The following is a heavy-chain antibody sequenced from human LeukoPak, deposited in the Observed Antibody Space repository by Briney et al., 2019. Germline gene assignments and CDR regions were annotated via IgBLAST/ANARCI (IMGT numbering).Heavy chain of an antibody. CDR1: GGSISSSSYY. J-gene: IGHJ6*03. D-gene: IGHD3-10*01. Sequence: PSETLSLTCTVSGGSISSSSYYWGWIRQPPGKGLEWIGSIYYSGSTYYNPSLKSRVTISVDTSKNQFSLKLSSVTAADTAVYYCARQPYYGSGSYNMDVWGKGTTVTISS. CDR3: ARQPYYGSGSYNMDV. CDR2: IYYSGST. V-gene: IGHV4-39*01.